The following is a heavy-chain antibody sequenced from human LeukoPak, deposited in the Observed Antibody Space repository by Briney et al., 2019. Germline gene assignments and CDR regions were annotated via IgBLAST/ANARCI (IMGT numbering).Heavy chain of an antibody. CDR2: IYPGDSDT. V-gene: IGHV5-51*01. CDR3: AKGNGNYYYGMDV. Sequence: GESLQISCKGSGYSFTSYWIGWVRQLPGKGLEWMGIIYPGDSDTRYSPSFQGQVTISADKSISTAYLQWSSLKASDTAMYYCAKGNGNYYYGMDVWGQGTTVTVSS. D-gene: IGHD1-1*01. J-gene: IGHJ6*02. CDR1: GYSFTSYW.